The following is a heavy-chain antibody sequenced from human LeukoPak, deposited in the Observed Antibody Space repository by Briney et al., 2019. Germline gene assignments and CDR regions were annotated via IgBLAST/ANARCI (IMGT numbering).Heavy chain of an antibody. CDR3: ARHREKELEYGDYVPSQISYYYYMDV. CDR2: ISSSGST. V-gene: IGHV4-61*02. D-gene: IGHD4-17*01. CDR1: GDSICSGDYY. J-gene: IGHJ6*03. Sequence: SQTLSLTCTVSGDSICSGDYYWRWIRQPAGKGLEWIGRISSSGSTNYNPSLKSRVTISVDTSKNQFSLKLSSVTAADTAVYYCARHREKELEYGDYVPSQISYYYYMDVWGKGTTVTISS.